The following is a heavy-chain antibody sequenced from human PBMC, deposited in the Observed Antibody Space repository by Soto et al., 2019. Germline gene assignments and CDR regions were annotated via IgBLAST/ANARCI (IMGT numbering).Heavy chain of an antibody. J-gene: IGHJ6*02. CDR1: GFTFSSYA. D-gene: IGHD2-15*01. CDR2: ISYDGSNK. CDR3: ARDPDKGYCSGGSCPYYYYGMDV. V-gene: IGHV3-30-3*01. Sequence: PGGSLRLSCAASGFTFSSYAMHWVRQAPGKGLEWVAVISYDGSNKYYADPVKGRFTISRDNSKNTLYLQMNSLRAEDTAVYYCARDPDKGYCSGGSCPYYYYGMDVWGQGTTVTVSS.